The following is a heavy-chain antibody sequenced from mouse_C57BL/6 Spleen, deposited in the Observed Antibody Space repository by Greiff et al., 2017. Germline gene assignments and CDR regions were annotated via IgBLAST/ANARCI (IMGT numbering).Heavy chain of an antibody. CDR3: ARGNLLRAMDY. D-gene: IGHD2-1*01. V-gene: IGHV1-76*01. J-gene: IGHJ4*01. CDR1: GYTFTDYY. Sequence: VKLQESGAELVRPGASVKLSCKASGYTFTDYYINWVKQRPGQGLEWIARIYPGSGNTYYNEKFKGKATLTAEKSSSTAYMQLSSLTSEDSAVYFCARGNLLRAMDYWGQGTSVTVSS. CDR2: IYPGSGNT.